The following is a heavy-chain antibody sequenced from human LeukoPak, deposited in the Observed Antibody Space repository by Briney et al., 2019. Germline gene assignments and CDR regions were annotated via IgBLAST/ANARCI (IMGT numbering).Heavy chain of an antibody. CDR3: ARDCGGDCYFPLDAFDI. Sequence: GGSLRLSCAASGFTFSSYWMSWVRQAPGKGLEWVANIKQDGSEKYYVDSVKGRFTISRDNAKNSLYLQMNSLRAEDTAVYYCARDCGGDCYFPLDAFDIWGQGTMVTVSS. D-gene: IGHD2-21*02. V-gene: IGHV3-7*01. J-gene: IGHJ3*02. CDR2: IKQDGSEK. CDR1: GFTFSSYW.